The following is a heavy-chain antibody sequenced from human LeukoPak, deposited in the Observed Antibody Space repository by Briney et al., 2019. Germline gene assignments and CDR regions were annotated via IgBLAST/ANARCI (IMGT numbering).Heavy chain of an antibody. CDR3: AKESYFGVGSFDAFDI. D-gene: IGHD1-26*01. V-gene: IGHV3-23*01. CDR1: GFTFSSYG. Sequence: RTGGSLRLSCAASGFTFSSYGMSWVRQAPGKGLEWVSAISGSGGSTYYADSVKGRFTISRDNSKNTLYLQMNSLRAEDTAVYYCAKESYFGVGSFDAFDIWGQGTMVTVSS. J-gene: IGHJ3*02. CDR2: ISGSGGST.